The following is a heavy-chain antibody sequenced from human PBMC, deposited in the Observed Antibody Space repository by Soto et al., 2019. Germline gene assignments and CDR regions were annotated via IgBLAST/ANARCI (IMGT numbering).Heavy chain of an antibody. J-gene: IGHJ4*02. Sequence: HVQLVQSGAEVKKPGSSVKVSCKASGGIFSSYTISWVRQAPGQGLEWMGGIIPIFGTTNYAQKFQGRVTITADESTSTAYMELSSLRSEDTAVYYCARRPLRCSGTSCFEGLFDSWGQGTLVTVSS. CDR2: IIPIFGTT. V-gene: IGHV1-69*01. CDR3: ARRPLRCSGTSCFEGLFDS. CDR1: GGIFSSYT. D-gene: IGHD2-2*01.